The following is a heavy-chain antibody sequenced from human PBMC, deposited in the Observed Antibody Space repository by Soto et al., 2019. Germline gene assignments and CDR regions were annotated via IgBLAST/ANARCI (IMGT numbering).Heavy chain of an antibody. Sequence: QVQVVQSGPEVKKPGASVKISCQTSGYSFSTYGINWVRQAPGQGLEWMGWISVFNGHTDYAEKFQGRVTMTTDTSTSTAYMELRSLRSDDTAIYYCARGRGASSSYETPHYYDFWAQGTLVTVSS. V-gene: IGHV1-18*01. CDR2: ISVFNGHT. D-gene: IGHD6-13*01. CDR3: ARGRGASSSYETPHYYDF. CDR1: GYSFSTYG. J-gene: IGHJ4*02.